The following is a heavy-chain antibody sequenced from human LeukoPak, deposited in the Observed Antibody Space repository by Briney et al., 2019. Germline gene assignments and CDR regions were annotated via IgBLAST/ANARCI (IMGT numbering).Heavy chain of an antibody. V-gene: IGHV1-2*02. Sequence: ASVKVSCKASGYTFTGYYMHWVRQAPGQGLEWMEWINPNSGGTNYAQKFQGRVTMTRDTSISTAYMELSRLRSDDTAVYYCARAPSITMVRGVITSISLDPWGQGTLVTVSS. CDR2: INPNSGGT. CDR1: GYTFTGYY. D-gene: IGHD3-10*01. CDR3: ARAPSITMVRGVITSISLDP. J-gene: IGHJ5*02.